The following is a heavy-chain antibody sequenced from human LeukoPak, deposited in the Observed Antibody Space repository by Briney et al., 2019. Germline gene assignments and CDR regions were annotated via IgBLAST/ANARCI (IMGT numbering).Heavy chain of an antibody. V-gene: IGHV3-13*01. Sequence: GGSLRLSCAASGFTFSSYDMHWVRHATGKGLEWVSAIGTAGDTYYPGSVKGRFTISRENAKNSLYLQMNSLRAGDTAVYYCARGFYYYDSSGYYYFDYWGQGTLVTVSS. CDR2: IGTAGDT. CDR3: ARGFYYYDSSGYYYFDY. D-gene: IGHD3-22*01. CDR1: GFTFSSYD. J-gene: IGHJ4*02.